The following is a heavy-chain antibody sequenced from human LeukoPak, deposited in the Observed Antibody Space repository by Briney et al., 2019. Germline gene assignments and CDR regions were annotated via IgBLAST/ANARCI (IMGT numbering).Heavy chain of an antibody. CDR3: ARQSYSYYGSGSYDNGFDP. Sequence: GESLKISCKGSGYSFTSYWIGWVRQMPGKGLEWMGIIYPGDSDTRYSPSFQGPVTISADKSISTAYLQWSSLKASDTAMYYCARQSYSYYGSGSYDNGFDPWGQGTLVTVSS. J-gene: IGHJ5*02. CDR1: GYSFTSYW. D-gene: IGHD3-10*01. V-gene: IGHV5-51*01. CDR2: IYPGDSDT.